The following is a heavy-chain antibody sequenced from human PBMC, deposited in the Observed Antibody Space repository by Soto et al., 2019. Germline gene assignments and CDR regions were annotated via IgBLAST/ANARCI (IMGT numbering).Heavy chain of an antibody. CDR3: ASDMSTT. CDR2: MNPNSGHT. J-gene: IGHJ5*02. V-gene: IGHV1-8*01. Sequence: QVQLAQSGPEVKKPGASVKVSCKASGYTFTSHDINWMRQTTGQGLEWMGWMNPNSGHTNSAQKFQGRVTMTRDTSINTAYMELTNLRSEDTAIYYCASDMSTTWGQGTLVTVSS. D-gene: IGHD2-2*01. CDR1: GYTFTSHD.